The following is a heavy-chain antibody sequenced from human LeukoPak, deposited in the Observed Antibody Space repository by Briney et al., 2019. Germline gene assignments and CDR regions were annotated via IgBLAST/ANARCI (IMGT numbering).Heavy chain of an antibody. CDR1: GDSISSGSFY. J-gene: IGHJ4*02. CDR2: IYYSGST. CDR3: ARHRGKYCSSTSCYIRGPFDY. Sequence: SETLSLTCTVSGDSISSGSFYWGWIRQPPGKGLEWIGSIYYSGSTYYNPSLKSRVTISVDTSKNQFSLKLNSVTAADTAVYYCARHRGKYCSSTSCYIRGPFDYWGQGTLVTVSS. V-gene: IGHV4-39*01. D-gene: IGHD2-2*02.